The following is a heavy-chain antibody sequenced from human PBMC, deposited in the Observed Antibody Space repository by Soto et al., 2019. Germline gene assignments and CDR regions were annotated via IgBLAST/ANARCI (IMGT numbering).Heavy chain of an antibody. CDR3: ARQMEQWLEPGYFDL. CDR1: GGSISSYY. CDR2: IYYSGST. J-gene: IGHJ2*01. V-gene: IGHV4-59*01. D-gene: IGHD6-19*01. Sequence: QVQLQESGPGLVKPSETLSLTCTVSGGSISSYYWSWIRQPPGKGLEWIGYIYYSGSTNYNPSLKGRVTISVDTSKNQFSLKLSSVTAADTAVYYCARQMEQWLEPGYFDLWGRGTLVTVSS.